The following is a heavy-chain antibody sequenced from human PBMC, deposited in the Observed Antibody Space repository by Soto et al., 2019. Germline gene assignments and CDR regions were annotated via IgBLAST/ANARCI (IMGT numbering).Heavy chain of an antibody. V-gene: IGHV1-69*02. J-gene: IGHJ4*02. Sequence: SVKVSCKASGGTFSSYTISWVRQAPGQGLEWMGRIIPILGIANYAQKFQGRVTITADKSTSTAYMELSGLRSEDTAVYYCATTAMEAESDYWGQGTLVTVSS. D-gene: IGHD5-18*01. CDR3: ATTAMEAESDY. CDR1: GGTFSSYT. CDR2: IIPILGIA.